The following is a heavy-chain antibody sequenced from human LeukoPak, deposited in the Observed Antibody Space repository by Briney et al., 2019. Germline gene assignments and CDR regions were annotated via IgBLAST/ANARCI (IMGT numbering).Heavy chain of an antibody. CDR1: GFTFSSHA. Sequence: GGSLRLSCAASGFTFSSHAMSWVSQTPGKWLEWASAITASGSSTYYADSVKGRFTISRDDSKNTLYLQMNDLRAEDTAVYYCAMNAGQWLVPYDYWGQGTLVTVSS. D-gene: IGHD6-19*01. V-gene: IGHV3-23*01. CDR3: AMNAGQWLVPYDY. CDR2: ITASGSST. J-gene: IGHJ4*02.